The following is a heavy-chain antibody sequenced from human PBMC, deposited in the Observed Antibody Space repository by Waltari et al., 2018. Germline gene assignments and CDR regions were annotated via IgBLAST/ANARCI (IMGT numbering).Heavy chain of an antibody. CDR3: AGVPAKWGYYYYHGMDV. Sequence: VQLVESGGGLSQPGGSLRPSFTACGGGPRDSAITWFRQAPGKGLDWVSYISSGGRTIYYADPVKGRFTISRDNAKDSVYLQMSSLSGEDTALYYCAGVPAKWGYYYYHGMDVWGRGTTVTVSS. D-gene: IGHD1-26*01. CDR1: GGGPRDSA. V-gene: IGHV3-11*01. J-gene: IGHJ6*02. CDR2: ISSGGRTI.